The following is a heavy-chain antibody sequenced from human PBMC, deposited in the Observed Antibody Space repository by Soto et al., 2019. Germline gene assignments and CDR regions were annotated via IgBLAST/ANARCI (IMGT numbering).Heavy chain of an antibody. V-gene: IGHV3-74*01. J-gene: IGHJ6*03. Sequence: EVQLVESGGGLVQPGGSLRLSCAASGFTFSSYWMHWVRQAPGKGLVWVSRINSDGSSTSYADSVKGRFTISRDNAKNTLYLQMNSLRAEDTAVYYCSREGPTSSTSCYMDVWGKGPTVTVSS. CDR3: SREGPTSSTSCYMDV. CDR2: INSDGSST. CDR1: GFTFSSYW. D-gene: IGHD2-2*01.